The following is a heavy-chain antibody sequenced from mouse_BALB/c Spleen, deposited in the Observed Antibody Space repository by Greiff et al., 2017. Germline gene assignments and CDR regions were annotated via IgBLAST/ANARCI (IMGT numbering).Heavy chain of an antibody. V-gene: IGHV5-9-4*01. CDR2: ISSGGSYT. CDR1: GFTFSSYA. D-gene: IGHD2-10*02. CDR3: ASSYGNYAWFAY. Sequence: EVQGVESGGGLVKPGGSLKLSCAASGFTFSSYAMSWVRQSPEKRLEWVAEISSGGSYTYYPDTVTGRFTISRDNAKNTLYLEMSSLRSEDTAMYYCASSYGNYAWFAYWGQGTLVTVSA. J-gene: IGHJ3*01.